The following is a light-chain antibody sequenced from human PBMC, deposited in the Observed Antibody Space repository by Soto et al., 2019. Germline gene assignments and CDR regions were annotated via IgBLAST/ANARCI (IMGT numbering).Light chain of an antibody. CDR3: AVWDDSLNGVI. CDR2: SND. Sequence: QLVLTQPPSASETPGQRVTISCSGSSSNIGSNVVNWYQQLPGTAPKLLIFSNDLRPSGVPDRFSGSKSGTSASLAISGLQSEDEANYYCAVWDDSLNGVIFGGGTKLTVL. V-gene: IGLV1-44*01. CDR1: SSNIGSNV. J-gene: IGLJ2*01.